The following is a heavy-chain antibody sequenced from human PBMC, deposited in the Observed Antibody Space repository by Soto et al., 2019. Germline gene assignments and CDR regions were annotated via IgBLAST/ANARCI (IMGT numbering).Heavy chain of an antibody. CDR3: XXXXXXXXXXXXDV. J-gene: IGHJ6*04. V-gene: IGHV4-31*03. CDR1: GGSISRGGYY. Sequence: QVQLQESGPGLVKPSQTLSLTCTVSGGSISRGGYYWSWIRQHPGKGLEWIGYIYYSGGTYYNPSLKSRVTISVDTSENQFSLRLXSXXXXXXXXXXXXXXXXXXXXXXDVXGXGTXVTVSS. CDR2: IYYSGGT.